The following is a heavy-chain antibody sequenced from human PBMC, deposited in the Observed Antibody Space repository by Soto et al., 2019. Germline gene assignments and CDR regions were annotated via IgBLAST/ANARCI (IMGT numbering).Heavy chain of an antibody. CDR2: IYTSGST. V-gene: IGHV4-4*07. D-gene: IGHD3-16*02. Sequence: QVQLQESGPGLVKPSETLSLTCTVSGGSISSYYWSWIRQPAGKGLEWIGRIYTSGSTNYNPSLKSRVTMSVDTSKNQFSLKLSSVTAADTAVYYCVSSGGQITFGGVIVTQAGELWGQGTLVTVSS. CDR1: GGSISSYY. J-gene: IGHJ4*02. CDR3: VSSGGQITFGGVIVTQAGEL.